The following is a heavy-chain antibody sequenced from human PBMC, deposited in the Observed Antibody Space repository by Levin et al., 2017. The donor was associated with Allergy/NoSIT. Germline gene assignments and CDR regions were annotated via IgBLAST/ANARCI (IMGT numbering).Heavy chain of an antibody. CDR3: ARGRDYRSATVTTSTWRGYNWFDP. CDR2: INAGNGNT. Sequence: GGSLRLSCKASGYTFTSYAMHWVRQAPGQRLEWMGWINAGNGNTKYSQKFQGRVTITRDTSASTAYMELSSLRSEDTAVYYCARGRDYRSATVTTSTWRGYNWFDPWGQGTLVTVSS. V-gene: IGHV1-3*01. CDR1: GYTFTSYA. D-gene: IGHD4-11*01. J-gene: IGHJ5*02.